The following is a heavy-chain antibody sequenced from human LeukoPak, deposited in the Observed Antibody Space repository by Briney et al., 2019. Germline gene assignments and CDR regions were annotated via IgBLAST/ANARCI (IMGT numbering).Heavy chain of an antibody. CDR3: ARDDYDSSGYYGPPRYYYYGMDV. CDR1: GGSISSGGYY. V-gene: IGHV4-61*08. D-gene: IGHD3-22*01. Sequence: SETLSLTCTVSGGSISSGGYYWSWIRQHPGKGLEWIGYIYYSGSTNYNPSLKSRVTMSVDTSKNQFSLKLSSVTAADTAVYYCARDDYDSSGYYGPPRYYYYGMDVWGQGTTVTVSS. CDR2: IYYSGST. J-gene: IGHJ6*02.